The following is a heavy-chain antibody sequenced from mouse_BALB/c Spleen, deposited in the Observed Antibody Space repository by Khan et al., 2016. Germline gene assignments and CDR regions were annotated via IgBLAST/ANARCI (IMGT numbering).Heavy chain of an antibody. CDR3: ARHGGIPYWYFAV. V-gene: IGHV5-12-2*01. CDR2: ISNGNST. Sequence: EVELVESGGGLVQPGGSLKLSCAASGFTFSSYTMSWVRQTPEKRLEWVAYISNGNSTYYPDTVKGRFTISRDNAKNTLYLHMSSLKSEDTAMYYCARHGGIPYWYFAVWGAGTTVTVSS. D-gene: IGHD1-1*02. CDR1: GFTFSSYT. J-gene: IGHJ1*01.